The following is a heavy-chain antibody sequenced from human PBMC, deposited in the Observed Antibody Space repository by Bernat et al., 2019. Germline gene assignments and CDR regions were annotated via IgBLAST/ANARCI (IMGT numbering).Heavy chain of an antibody. D-gene: IGHD3-9*01. Sequence: QVQLVESGGGVVQPGRSLRLSCAASGFTFSSYGMHWVRQAPGKGLEWVAVISYDGSNKYYADSVKGRFTISRDNSKNTLYLQMNSLRAEDTAVYYCATAEWYDILTGFDYWGQGTLVTVSS. CDR1: GFTFSSYG. CDR3: ATAEWYDILTGFDY. CDR2: ISYDGSNK. J-gene: IGHJ4*02. V-gene: IGHV3-30*03.